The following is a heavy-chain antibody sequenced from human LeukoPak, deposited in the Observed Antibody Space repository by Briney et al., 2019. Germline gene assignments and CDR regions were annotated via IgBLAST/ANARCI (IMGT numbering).Heavy chain of an antibody. Sequence: ASVKVSCKASGYTFTSYDINWVRQATGQGLEWMGWMNPNSGNTGYAQKLQGRVTMTTDTSTSTAYMELRSLRSDDTAVYYCLMLWPPLDYWGQGTLVTVSS. D-gene: IGHD2-2*01. J-gene: IGHJ4*02. CDR3: LMLWPPLDY. CDR2: MNPNSGNT. CDR1: GYTFTSYD. V-gene: IGHV1-8*02.